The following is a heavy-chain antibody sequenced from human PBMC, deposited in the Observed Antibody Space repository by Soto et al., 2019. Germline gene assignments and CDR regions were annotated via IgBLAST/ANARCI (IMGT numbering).Heavy chain of an antibody. D-gene: IGHD3-3*01. CDR3: ARISAGWSGDIDY. CDR1: GFTFSSYW. V-gene: IGHV3-74*01. CDR2: INSDGSST. J-gene: IGHJ4*02. Sequence: GGSLRLSCAASGFTFSSYWMHWVRQAPGKGLVWVSRINSDGSSTSYADSVKGRFTISRDNAKNTLYLQMNSLRAEDTAVYYCARISAGWSGDIDYWGQGTLVTVSS.